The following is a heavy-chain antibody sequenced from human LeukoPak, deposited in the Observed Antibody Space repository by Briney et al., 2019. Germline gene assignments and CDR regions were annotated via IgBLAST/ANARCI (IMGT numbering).Heavy chain of an antibody. V-gene: IGHV5-10-1*01. CDR2: IDPVDSHT. CDR3: ARGRGWVDY. D-gene: IGHD6-19*01. Sequence: HGESLKISCKGSGYTFTNNWITRVRQMPGRGLEWMGRIDPVDSHTDYNPSFQGHVTISVDKAVNTVYLQWGSLEASDSAMYYCARGRGWVDYWGQGALVTVSS. CDR1: GYTFTNNW. J-gene: IGHJ4*02.